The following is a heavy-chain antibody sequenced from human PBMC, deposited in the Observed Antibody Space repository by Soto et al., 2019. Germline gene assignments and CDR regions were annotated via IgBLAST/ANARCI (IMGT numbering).Heavy chain of an antibody. D-gene: IGHD2-2*01. J-gene: IGHJ5*02. CDR1: RYIFTSYW. V-gene: IGHV5-10-1*01. Sequence: PGESLKISCEAPRYIFTSYWITWVRQMPGKGLEWMGRIDPTDSSTNYSPSFQGHVIISVDKSISTAYLQWNSLTASDTAMYYCARTYCSSTSCQNWFDPWGQGTLVTVSS. CDR2: IDPTDSST. CDR3: ARTYCSSTSCQNWFDP.